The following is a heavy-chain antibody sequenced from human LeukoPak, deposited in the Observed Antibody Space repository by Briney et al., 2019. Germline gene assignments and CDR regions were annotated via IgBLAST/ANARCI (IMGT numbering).Heavy chain of an antibody. D-gene: IGHD3-10*01. J-gene: IGHJ6*03. V-gene: IGHV4-34*01. Sequence: SETLSLTCAVYGGSFSGYYWSWIRQPPGKGLEWIGEINHSGSTNYNPSLKGRVTISVDTSKNQFSLKLSSVTAADTAVYYCQGSRGYGSGSYIYYYMDVWGKGTTVTISS. CDR2: INHSGST. CDR1: GGSFSGYY. CDR3: QGSRGYGSGSYIYYYMDV.